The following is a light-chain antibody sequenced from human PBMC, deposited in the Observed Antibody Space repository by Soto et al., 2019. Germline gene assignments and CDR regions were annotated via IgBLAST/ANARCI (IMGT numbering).Light chain of an antibody. Sequence: IQMTQTPSTLSASVGDTVTITCRASQSVRHWLAWYQQKPGKAQALLVYDVSNLQSGVPSRFSGGGSETEFTLTINRLQPDDFATYYCQKYSTYSHTFGQGTRLEIK. CDR3: QKYSTYSHT. CDR2: DVS. V-gene: IGKV1-5*01. J-gene: IGKJ2*01. CDR1: QSVRHW.